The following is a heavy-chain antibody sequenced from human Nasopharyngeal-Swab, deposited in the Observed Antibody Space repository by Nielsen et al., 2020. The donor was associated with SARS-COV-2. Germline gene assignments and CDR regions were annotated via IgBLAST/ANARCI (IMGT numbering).Heavy chain of an antibody. D-gene: IGHD3-9*01. J-gene: IGHJ3*02. CDR3: ASEPVRHFDPMGAFDI. Sequence: GGSLRLSCAASGFTFSSYWMSWVRQAPGKGLEWVANIKQDGSEKYYVDSVKGRFTISRDNAKNSLYLQMNSLRAEDTAVYYCASEPVRHFDPMGAFDIWGQGTMVTVSS. CDR1: GFTFSSYW. CDR2: IKQDGSEK. V-gene: IGHV3-7*03.